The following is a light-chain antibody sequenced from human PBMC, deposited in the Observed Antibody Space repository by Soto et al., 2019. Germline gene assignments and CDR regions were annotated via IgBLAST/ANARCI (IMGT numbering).Light chain of an antibody. Sequence: ESVLTQSPGTLSLSPGERATLSSRASQSVSSNYLAWYQQKPGQAPRLLISGASSRATGVPDRFSGTGSGTEFTLTISGLEPEDFAVYYCQLYGNSPLFTFGQGTRLEI. CDR1: QSVSSNY. CDR2: GAS. V-gene: IGKV3-20*01. CDR3: QLYGNSPLFT. J-gene: IGKJ2*01.